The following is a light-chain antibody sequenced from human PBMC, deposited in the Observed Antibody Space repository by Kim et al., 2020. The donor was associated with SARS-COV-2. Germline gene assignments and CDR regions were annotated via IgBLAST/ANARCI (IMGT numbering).Light chain of an antibody. Sequence: DIQMTQSPSSVSASVGDRVTITCRASQDISSWLAWYQQKPGKAPNLLIYAASNLQSGVPSRFSGSGSGTDFTLTISSLQPEDFATYYCQQANSFPLTFGGGTKVDIK. CDR2: AAS. J-gene: IGKJ4*01. CDR3: QQANSFPLT. CDR1: QDISSW. V-gene: IGKV1-12*01.